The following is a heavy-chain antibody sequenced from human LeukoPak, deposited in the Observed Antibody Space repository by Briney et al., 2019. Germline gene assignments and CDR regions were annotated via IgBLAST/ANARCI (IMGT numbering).Heavy chain of an antibody. J-gene: IGHJ1*01. CDR2: INPNNGGT. D-gene: IGHD4-17*01. CDR3: ATVLYGDYVVYFQH. V-gene: IGHV1-2*02. Sequence: ASVRVSCKASGYTFTGYYIHWVRQAPGQGLEWMGWINPNNGGTNFAQRFQGRVTMTRDTSISTAYMDLSRLRSDDTAVYYCATVLYGDYVVYFQHWGQGTLVTVSS. CDR1: GYTFTGYY.